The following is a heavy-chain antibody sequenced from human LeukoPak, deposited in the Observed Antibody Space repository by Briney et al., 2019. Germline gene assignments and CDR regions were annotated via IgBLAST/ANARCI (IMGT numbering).Heavy chain of an antibody. D-gene: IGHD4-11*01. CDR3: ARDWPTVITDY. Sequence: ASVTDSCKTSGYTFTSHGFSWVRQAPGQGLEWMGWISTSKGDTNYAQKFKGRLTMTTDRSTSTAYMELRSLSSDDTAVYYCARDWPTVITDYWGQGTLVTVSS. CDR2: ISTSKGDT. V-gene: IGHV1-18*01. J-gene: IGHJ4*02. CDR1: GYTFTSHG.